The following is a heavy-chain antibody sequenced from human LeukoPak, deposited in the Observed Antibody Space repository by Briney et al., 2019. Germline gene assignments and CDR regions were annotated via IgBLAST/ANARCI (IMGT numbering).Heavy chain of an antibody. D-gene: IGHD1-1*01. J-gene: IGHJ3*02. CDR3: ARETGYDAFDI. V-gene: IGHV4-4*08. CDR1: GGPISNNY. Sequence: SETLSLTCTVSGGPISNNYWSWIRQPPGKGLEWIGYVYVSGYTHYNPSLKSRVTISIDTSKNQFSLKLSSVTAADTAVYYCARETGYDAFDIWGQGTMVTVSS. CDR2: VYVSGYT.